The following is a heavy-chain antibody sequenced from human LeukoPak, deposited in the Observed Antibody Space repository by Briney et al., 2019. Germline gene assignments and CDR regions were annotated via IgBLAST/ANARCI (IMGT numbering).Heavy chain of an antibody. CDR3: ARVGSGWSLDV. J-gene: IGHJ6*04. CDR1: GYSISSGYY. Sequence: PSETLSLTCTVSGYSISSGYYWGWTRQPPGKGLEWIGSIYHSGSTYYNPSLKSRVTISVDTSKNQFSLKLSSVTAADTAVYYCARVGSGWSLDVWGKGTTVTVSS. V-gene: IGHV4-38-2*02. CDR2: IYHSGST. D-gene: IGHD6-19*01.